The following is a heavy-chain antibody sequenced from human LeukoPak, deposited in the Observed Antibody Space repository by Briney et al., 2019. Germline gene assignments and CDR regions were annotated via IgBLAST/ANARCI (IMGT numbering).Heavy chain of an antibody. CDR2: ISGGGGST. CDR3: AKGGKWDVTPFDY. Sequence: GGSLRLSCAASGFTFTSYSLNWVRQAPGKGLEWVSTISGGGGSTYYADSVKGRFTISRDNSKNTLYLQVNSLRAEDTAVYYCAKGGKWDVTPFDYWGQGTLVTVSS. V-gene: IGHV3-23*01. D-gene: IGHD1-26*01. CDR1: GFTFTSYS. J-gene: IGHJ4*02.